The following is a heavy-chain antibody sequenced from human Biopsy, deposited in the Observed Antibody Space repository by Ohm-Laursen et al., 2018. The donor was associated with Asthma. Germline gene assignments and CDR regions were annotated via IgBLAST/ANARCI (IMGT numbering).Heavy chain of an antibody. Sequence: ASVKVSCKTSGYSLTDLSMHWVRQAPGQGLEWMGGHDHEEGGTVYARRFQGRVTMTEDTSTDTAYMELSSLSSDDTAVYYCASDFPKDYVRYNFQFWGQGTLVTVSS. CDR1: GYSLTDLS. CDR3: ASDFPKDYVRYNFQF. D-gene: IGHD4-17*01. J-gene: IGHJ4*02. V-gene: IGHV1-24*01. CDR2: HDHEEGGT.